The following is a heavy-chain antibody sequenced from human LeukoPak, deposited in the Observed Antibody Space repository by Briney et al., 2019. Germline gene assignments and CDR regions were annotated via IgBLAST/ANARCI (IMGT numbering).Heavy chain of an antibody. V-gene: IGHV1-69*02. D-gene: IGHD5-18*01. CDR3: ASPNFADTAMSLGMDV. J-gene: IGHJ6*02. CDR2: IIPILGIA. Sequence: GSSVKVSCKASGGTFSSYTISWVRQAPGQGLEWMGRIIPILGIANYAQKFQGRVTITADKSTSTAYMELSSLRSEDTAVYYCASPNFADTAMSLGMDVWGQGTTVIVFS. CDR1: GGTFSSYT.